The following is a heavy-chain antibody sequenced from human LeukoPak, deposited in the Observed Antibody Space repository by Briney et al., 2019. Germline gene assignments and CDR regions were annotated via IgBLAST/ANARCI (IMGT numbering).Heavy chain of an antibody. Sequence: GGSLRLSCAASGFTFSSYAMSWVRQAPGKGLEWVAVISYDGSNKYYADSVKGRFTISRDNSKNTLYLQMNSLRAEDTAVYYCAREVQLERLGFGKEGSAFDYWGQGTLVTVSS. CDR2: ISYDGSNK. CDR3: AREVQLERLGFGKEGSAFDY. D-gene: IGHD1-1*01. J-gene: IGHJ4*02. V-gene: IGHV3-30*03. CDR1: GFTFSSYA.